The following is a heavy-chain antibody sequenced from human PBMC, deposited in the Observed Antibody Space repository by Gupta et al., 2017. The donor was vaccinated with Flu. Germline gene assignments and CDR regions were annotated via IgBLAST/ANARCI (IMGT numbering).Heavy chain of an antibody. D-gene: IGHD2-2*01. Sequence: MGGVRQAPGKGLEWVSSIDSDGATNYAGSVKGRFTVSRDNSKNTLDLRVIGLRAEDTAVYYCEKGGSASRLVDSWGQGTLVTVSS. J-gene: IGHJ4*02. CDR3: EKGGSASRLVDS. CDR2: IDSDGAT. V-gene: IGHV3-23*01.